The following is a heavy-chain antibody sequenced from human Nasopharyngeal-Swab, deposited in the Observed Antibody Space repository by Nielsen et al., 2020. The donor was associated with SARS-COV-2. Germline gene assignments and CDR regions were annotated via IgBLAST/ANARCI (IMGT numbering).Heavy chain of an antibody. V-gene: IGHV3-53*01. J-gene: IGHJ4*02. CDR1: GLTVSSTY. CDR2: TEIGGTT. Sequence: GGSLRLSCAVSGLTVSSTYMSWVRQAPGKGLEWVSVTEIGGTTHYADSVKGRFSISRDSSTNTLYLQMNNVRAEDTAVYYCARRPRIVVTATGYYFDYWGQGALVTVSS. D-gene: IGHD6-19*01. CDR3: ARRPRIVVTATGYYFDY.